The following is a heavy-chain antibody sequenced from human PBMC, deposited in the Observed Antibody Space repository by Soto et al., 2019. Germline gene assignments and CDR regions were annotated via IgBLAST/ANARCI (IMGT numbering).Heavy chain of an antibody. CDR2: IIPIFGTA. CDR1: GGTFSSYA. CDR3: ARLPGIAGTIGYGMDV. J-gene: IGHJ6*02. D-gene: IGHD6-13*01. V-gene: IGHV1-69*13. Sequence: ASVKVSCKASGGTFSSYAISWVRQAPGQGLEWMGGIIPIFGTANYAQKFQGRVTITADESTSTAYMELSSLRSEDTAVYYCARLPGIAGTIGYGMDVWGQGTTVTVSS.